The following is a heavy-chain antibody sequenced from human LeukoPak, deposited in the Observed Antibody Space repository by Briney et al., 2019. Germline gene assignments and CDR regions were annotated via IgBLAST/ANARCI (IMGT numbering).Heavy chain of an antibody. Sequence: ASVKVSCKTSGYTFTNYDINWVRQATGQGLEWLGWMSPNNGDAGYAQKFQGRVTMTRDTSTNTAYMELSALTSEDTAVYYCAAILGISEFDYWGQGALVTVSS. J-gene: IGHJ4*02. D-gene: IGHD7-27*01. CDR2: MSPNNGDA. CDR1: GYTFTNYD. CDR3: AAILGISEFDY. V-gene: IGHV1-8*01.